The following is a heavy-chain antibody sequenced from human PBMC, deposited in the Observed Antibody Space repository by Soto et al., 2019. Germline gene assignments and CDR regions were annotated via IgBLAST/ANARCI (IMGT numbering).Heavy chain of an antibody. CDR3: ARDTGGSYDY. Sequence: PGGSLRLSCAASGFTLSDYYMDWVRQVPGKGLEWVGRTRNKASSYSPEYAPSVKGRFTIARHDLEDSMYLQMNSLKTEDTAVYYCARDTGGSYDYWGQGALVTVSS. CDR1: GFTLSDYY. CDR2: TRNKASSYSP. J-gene: IGHJ4*01. D-gene: IGHD1-26*01. V-gene: IGHV3-72*01.